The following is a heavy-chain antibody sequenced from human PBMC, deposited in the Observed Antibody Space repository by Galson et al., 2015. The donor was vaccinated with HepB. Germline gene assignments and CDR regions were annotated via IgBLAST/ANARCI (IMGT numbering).Heavy chain of an antibody. D-gene: IGHD5-18*01. CDR1: GYTFTSYG. J-gene: IGHJ6*03. Sequence: SVKVSCKASGYTFTSYGISWVRQAPGQGLEWMGWISAYNGNTNYAQKLQGRVTMTTDTSTSTAYMELRSLRSDDTAVYYCARVGRRGYSYGYREYYYYYYYMDVWGKGTTVTVSS. V-gene: IGHV1-18*01. CDR2: ISAYNGNT. CDR3: ARVGRRGYSYGYREYYYYYYYMDV.